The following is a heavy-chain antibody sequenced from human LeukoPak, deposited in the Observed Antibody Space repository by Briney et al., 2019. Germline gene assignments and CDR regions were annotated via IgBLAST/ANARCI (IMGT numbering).Heavy chain of an antibody. CDR3: ARDWYCSSTSCYRSRYYYGMDV. Sequence: ASVKVSCKASGYTFTSYGISWVRQAPGQGLEWMGWISACNGNTNYAQKLQGRVTMTTDTSTSTAYMELRSLRSDDTAVYYCARDWYCSSTSCYRSRYYYGMDVWGQETTVTVSS. V-gene: IGHV1-18*01. J-gene: IGHJ6*02. CDR2: ISACNGNT. CDR1: GYTFTSYG. D-gene: IGHD2-2*02.